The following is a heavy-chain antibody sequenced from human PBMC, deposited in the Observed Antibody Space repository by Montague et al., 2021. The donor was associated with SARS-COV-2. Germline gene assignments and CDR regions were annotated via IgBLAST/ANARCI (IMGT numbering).Heavy chain of an antibody. Sequence: SETLSLTCTVSGGSIGSSGYYWGWIRQPPGKGLEWIGSIYYSGSTYYNPSLKSRVTISVDTSKNQFSLKLSSVTAADTAVYYCARDLNEYSSSGGFDYWGQGTLVTVSS. CDR2: IYYSGST. CDR1: GGSIGSSGYY. CDR3: ARDLNEYSSSGGFDY. V-gene: IGHV4-39*07. J-gene: IGHJ4*02. D-gene: IGHD6-6*01.